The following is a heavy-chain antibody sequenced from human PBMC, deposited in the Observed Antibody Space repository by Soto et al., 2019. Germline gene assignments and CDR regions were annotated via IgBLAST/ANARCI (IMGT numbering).Heavy chain of an antibody. CDR1: GGTFSSYA. D-gene: IGHD1-1*01. CDR2: IIPIFGTA. CDR3: ARDLNGGNPFVFDY. V-gene: IGHV1-69*01. J-gene: IGHJ4*02. Sequence: QVQLVQSGAEVKKPGSSVKASCKASGGTFSSYAISWVRQAPGQGLEWMGGIIPIFGTANYAQKFQGRVTITADESTSTAYMELSSLRSEDTAVYYCARDLNGGNPFVFDYWGQGTLVTVSS.